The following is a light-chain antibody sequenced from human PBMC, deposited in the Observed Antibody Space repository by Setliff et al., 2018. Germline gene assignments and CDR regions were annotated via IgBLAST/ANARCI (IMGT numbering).Light chain of an antibody. Sequence: QSALTQPPSVSGSPGHSVTISCTGTSSDVGGYNRVSWYQHPPGTAPKLMIYDVSHRPSGVPDRFSGSKSGNTASLTISGLQAEDEADYYCSSYTSSDTWVFGGGTKVTVL. J-gene: IGLJ3*02. V-gene: IGLV2-18*02. CDR2: DVS. CDR1: SSDVGGYNR. CDR3: SSYTSSDTWV.